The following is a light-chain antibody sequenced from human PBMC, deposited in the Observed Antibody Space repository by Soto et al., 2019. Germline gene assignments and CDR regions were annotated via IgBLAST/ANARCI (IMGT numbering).Light chain of an antibody. CDR2: AAS. J-gene: IGKJ3*01. V-gene: IGKV1-27*01. Sequence: DIQMTQSPSSLGASVGDRVTISCRASQGIANYLAWYQQKPGGVPKLLIFAASTLHSGVSSRFTGSGSGTEFTLTISSLQPEDVATYYCQKYNWPPFTFGPGTKVEIK. CDR1: QGIANY. CDR3: QKYNWPPFT.